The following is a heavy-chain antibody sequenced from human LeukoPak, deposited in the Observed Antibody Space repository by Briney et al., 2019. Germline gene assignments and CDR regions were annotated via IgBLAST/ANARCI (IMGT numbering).Heavy chain of an antibody. CDR2: IGRSGSPI. CDR3: ARDGYYYDSSGYADY. D-gene: IGHD3-22*01. CDR1: GFTFSDYY. J-gene: IGHJ4*02. Sequence: GGSLRLSCAASGFTFSDYYMSWIRQAPGKGLEWVSYIGRSGSPISYADSVRGRFTISRNDAKNSLYLQMNSLRAEDTAVYYCARDGYYYDSSGYADYWGQGPLVTVSS. V-gene: IGHV3-11*04.